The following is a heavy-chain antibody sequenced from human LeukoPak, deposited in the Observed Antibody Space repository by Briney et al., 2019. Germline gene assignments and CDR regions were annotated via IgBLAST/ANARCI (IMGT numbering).Heavy chain of an antibody. D-gene: IGHD3-9*01. Sequence: SETLSLTCAVYGGSFSGYYWSWIRQPPGKGLEWIGEINHSGSTNYNPSLKSRVTISVDTSKNQFSLKLSSVTAADTAVYYCAREIFTGYYSSYRWFDPWGQGTLVTVSS. CDR2: INHSGST. V-gene: IGHV4-34*01. CDR3: AREIFTGYYSSYRWFDP. J-gene: IGHJ5*02. CDR1: GGSFSGYY.